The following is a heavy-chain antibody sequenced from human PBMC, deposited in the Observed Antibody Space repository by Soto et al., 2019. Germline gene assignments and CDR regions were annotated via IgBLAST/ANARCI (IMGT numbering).Heavy chain of an antibody. CDR2: ISPYNGNT. Sequence: ASVKVSCKASGYTFRNYGITWVRQAPGQGLEWMAWISPYNGNTNYAQDLQGRVTMTTDTSTSTAYMELRSLTSEDTAMYYCARDLVSGSDFWRAYNGGYFDYWGQGTLVTVSS. J-gene: IGHJ4*02. CDR3: ARDLVSGSDFWRAYNGGYFDY. CDR1: GYTFRNYG. D-gene: IGHD3-3*01. V-gene: IGHV1-18*01.